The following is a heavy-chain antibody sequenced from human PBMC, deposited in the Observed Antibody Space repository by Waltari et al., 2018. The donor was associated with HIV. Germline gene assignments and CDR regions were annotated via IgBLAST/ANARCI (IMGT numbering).Heavy chain of an antibody. V-gene: IGHV1-8*01. J-gene: IGHJ4*02. CDR2: MNPNNGNT. CDR1: GYSFTSYD. CDR3: ARDFGGTSGPDEY. Sequence: QVHLVQSGAEVKKPGASVKVSCKASGYSFTSYDINWVRQAPGQGFEWMGWMNPNNGNTGYAQKFQGRVTMTRNAFISTAYLELSSLRSEDTAVYYCARDFGGTSGPDEYWGQGTLVTVSS. D-gene: IGHD4-17*01.